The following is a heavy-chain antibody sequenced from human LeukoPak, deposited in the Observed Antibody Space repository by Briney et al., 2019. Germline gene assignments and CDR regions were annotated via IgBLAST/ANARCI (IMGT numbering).Heavy chain of an antibody. J-gene: IGHJ4*02. D-gene: IGHD6-13*01. Sequence: GGALTLSCAASGFSFRRYCMNWIRQAPGKGLEGVSSISSSSSYIYYADSVKGRFTISRDNAKNSLYLQMNSLRAEDTAVFYCARDSYSSSHFDYWGQGILVTVSS. V-gene: IGHV3-21*01. CDR3: ARDSYSSSHFDY. CDR2: ISSSSSYI. CDR1: GFSFRRYC.